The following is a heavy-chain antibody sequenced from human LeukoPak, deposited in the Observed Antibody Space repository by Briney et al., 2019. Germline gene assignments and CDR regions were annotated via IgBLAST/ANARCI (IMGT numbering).Heavy chain of an antibody. D-gene: IGHD6-13*01. CDR1: GGTFSSYA. V-gene: IGHV1-69*05. CDR3: ARVPIAAAGTSLDY. CDR2: IIPIFGTA. J-gene: IGHJ4*02. Sequence: SVKVSCKASGGTFSSYAISWVRQAPGQGLEWMGRIIPIFGTANYAQKFQGRVTITTDESTSTAYMELSSLRSEDTAVYYCARVPIAAAGTSLDYWGQGTLVTVSS.